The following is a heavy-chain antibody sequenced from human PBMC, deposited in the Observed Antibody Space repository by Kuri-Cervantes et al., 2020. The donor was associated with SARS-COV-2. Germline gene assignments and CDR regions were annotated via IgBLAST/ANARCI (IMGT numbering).Heavy chain of an antibody. J-gene: IGHJ3*02. Sequence: ASVKVSRKASGYTSTSYDINWVRQATGQGLEWMGWMNPNSGNTGYAQKFQGRVTMTRNTSISTAYMELSSLRSEDTAVYYCAREYSSSSGAFDIWGQGTMVTVSS. CDR3: AREYSSSSGAFDI. CDR1: GYTSTSYD. CDR2: MNPNSGNT. V-gene: IGHV1-8*01. D-gene: IGHD6-6*01.